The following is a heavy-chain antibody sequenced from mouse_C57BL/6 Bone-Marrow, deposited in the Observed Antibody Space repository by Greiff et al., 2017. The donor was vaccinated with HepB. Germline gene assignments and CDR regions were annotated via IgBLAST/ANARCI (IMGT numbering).Heavy chain of an antibody. Sequence: VHVKQSGAELVKPGASVKLSCTASGFNIKDYYMHWVKQRTEQGLEWIGRIDPEDGETKYAPKFQGKATITADTSSNTAYLQLSSLTSEDTAVYYCASSLRQWENWYFDVWGTGTTVTVSS. CDR2: IDPEDGET. J-gene: IGHJ1*03. D-gene: IGHD1-1*01. CDR3: ASSLRQWENWYFDV. V-gene: IGHV14-2*01. CDR1: GFNIKDYY.